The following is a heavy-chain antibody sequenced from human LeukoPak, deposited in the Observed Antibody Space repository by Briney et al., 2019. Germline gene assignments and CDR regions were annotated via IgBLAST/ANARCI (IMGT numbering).Heavy chain of an antibody. CDR1: GGSISSYY. CDR3: VRAHRYCSGGSCYSYYYYGMDV. D-gene: IGHD2-15*01. V-gene: IGHV4-59*01. J-gene: IGHJ6*02. Sequence: PSETLSLTCTVSGGSISSYYWSWIRQPPGKGLEWIGYIYYSGSTNYNPSLKSRVTISVDTSKNQFSLKLSSVTAADTAVYYCVRAHRYCSGGSCYSYYYYGMDVWAKGPRSPSP. CDR2: IYYSGST.